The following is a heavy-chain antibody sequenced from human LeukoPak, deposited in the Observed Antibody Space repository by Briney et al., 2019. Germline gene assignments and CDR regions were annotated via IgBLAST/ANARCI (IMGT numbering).Heavy chain of an antibody. CDR3: ARLPGIAAAGTSLFFDY. D-gene: IGHD6-13*01. Sequence: GESLKISCKGSGYSFTSYWIGRVRQMPGKGLEWMGMIYPGDSDTRYSPSFQGQVTISADKSISTAYLQWSSLKASDTAMYYCARLPGIAAAGTSLFFDYWGQGTLVTVSS. J-gene: IGHJ4*02. CDR2: IYPGDSDT. V-gene: IGHV5-51*01. CDR1: GYSFTSYW.